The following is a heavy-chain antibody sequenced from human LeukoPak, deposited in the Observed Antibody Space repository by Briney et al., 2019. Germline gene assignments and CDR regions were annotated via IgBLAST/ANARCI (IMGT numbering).Heavy chain of an antibody. Sequence: ASVKVSCKASGYTFTSYDINWVRQATGQGLEWMGWMNPNSGNTGYAQKFQGRVTMTRNTSISTAYMELSSLRSEDTAVYYCARGPPNCGGDCYTYNWFDHWGQGTLVTVSS. CDR2: MNPNSGNT. CDR3: ARGPPNCGGDCYTYNWFDH. V-gene: IGHV1-8*01. D-gene: IGHD2-21*02. CDR1: GYTFTSYD. J-gene: IGHJ5*02.